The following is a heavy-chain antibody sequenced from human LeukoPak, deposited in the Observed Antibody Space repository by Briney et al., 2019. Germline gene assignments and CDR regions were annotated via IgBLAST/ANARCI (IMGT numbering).Heavy chain of an antibody. CDR1: GFTFSSYS. CDR2: ISSSSSYI. Sequence: GGSLRLSCAASGFTFSSYSMNWVRQAPGKGLEWVSSISSSSSYIYYADSVKGRFTISRDNAKNSLYLQMNSLRAEDTAVYYCARDLTSYYDSPPDYFDYWGQGTLVTVSS. CDR3: ARDLTSYYDSPPDYFDY. J-gene: IGHJ4*02. V-gene: IGHV3-21*01. D-gene: IGHD3-22*01.